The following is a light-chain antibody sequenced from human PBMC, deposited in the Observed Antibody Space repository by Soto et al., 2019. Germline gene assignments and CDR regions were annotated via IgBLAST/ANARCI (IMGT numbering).Light chain of an antibody. CDR3: QKYNSAPRT. V-gene: IGKV1-27*01. J-gene: IGKJ1*01. Sequence: DLQMPQSPSSLSASVGDRVTITCRASQGISNYLAWYQQKPGKVPKLLIYAASTLQSGVPSRFSGSGSGTVFTLTISSLQPEDVATDYCQKYNSAPRTFGKGTKVESK. CDR2: AAS. CDR1: QGISNY.